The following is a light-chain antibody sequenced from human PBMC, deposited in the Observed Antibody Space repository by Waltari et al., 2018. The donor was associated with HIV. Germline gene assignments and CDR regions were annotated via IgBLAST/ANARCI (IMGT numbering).Light chain of an antibody. CDR3: AAWDDSLNGWV. V-gene: IGLV1-44*01. CDR2: SNN. J-gene: IGLJ3*02. CDR1: SSNIGSNT. Sequence: QSVLTQPPSASGTPGQRVTISCSGSSSNIGSNTVSCFQQLPGTAPKLLIYSNNQRSSGVPDRFSGSKSGTSASLAITGLQSEDEADYYCAAWDDSLNGWVFGGGTKLTVL.